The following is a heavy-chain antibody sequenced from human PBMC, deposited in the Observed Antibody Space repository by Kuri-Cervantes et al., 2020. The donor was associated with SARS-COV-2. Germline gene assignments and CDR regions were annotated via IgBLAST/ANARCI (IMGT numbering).Heavy chain of an antibody. J-gene: IGHJ6*02. V-gene: IGHV4-59*12. D-gene: IGHD2-2*01. CDR2: IYYSGST. CDR3: ARYVVVVPAASQQQRTKWGKYYYYGMDV. CDR1: GGSISSYY. Sequence: SERLSLTCTVAGGSISSYYWSWIRQPPGKGLEWIGYIYYSGSTNYNPSLKSRVTISVDKSKNQFSLKLSSVTAADTAVYYCARYVVVVPAASQQQRTKWGKYYYYGMDVWGQGTTVTVSS.